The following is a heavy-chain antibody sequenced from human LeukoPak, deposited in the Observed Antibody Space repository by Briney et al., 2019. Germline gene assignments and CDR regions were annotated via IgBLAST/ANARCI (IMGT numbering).Heavy chain of an antibody. D-gene: IGHD6-6*01. J-gene: IGHJ4*02. CDR3: AREGQQLVPPFDY. V-gene: IGHV4-34*01. CDR1: GGSFSGYY. Sequence: TSSETLSLTCAVYGGSFSGYYWSWIRQPPGKGLEWIGEINHSGSTNYNPSLKSRVTISVDTSKNQFSLKLTSLTAADTAVYYCAREGQQLVPPFDYWGQGNLVTVSS. CDR2: INHSGST.